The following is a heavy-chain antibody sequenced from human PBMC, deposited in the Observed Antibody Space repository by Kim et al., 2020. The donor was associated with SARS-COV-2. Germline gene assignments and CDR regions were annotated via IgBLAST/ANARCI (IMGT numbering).Heavy chain of an antibody. D-gene: IGHD3-22*01. J-gene: IGHJ4*02. CDR2: IDWDDDK. V-gene: IGHV2-70*01. Sequence: SGPTLVNPTQTLTLTCTFSGFSLSTSGMCVTWIRQPPGKALEWLAMIDWDDDKHYSTSLRSRLTISKDISKNQVVLTMTNMDPVDTATFDCARIRRDSSAFLKIGYWGLRTLLTVSS. CDR3: ARIRRDSSAFLKIGY. CDR1: GFSLSTSGMC.